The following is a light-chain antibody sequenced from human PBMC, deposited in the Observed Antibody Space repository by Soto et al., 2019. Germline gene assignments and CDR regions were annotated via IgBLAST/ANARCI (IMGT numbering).Light chain of an antibody. J-gene: IGLJ2*01. Sequence: QSALTQPPSASGSPGQSVTISCTGTSSDVGGYNYVSWYQQHLGKAPKLMIYEVSKRPSGVPDRFSGSKSGNTASLTVSGLQAEDEADYYCSSYAGSNNRVFGGGTKVTVL. CDR3: SSYAGSNNRV. CDR2: EVS. V-gene: IGLV2-8*01. CDR1: SSDVGGYNY.